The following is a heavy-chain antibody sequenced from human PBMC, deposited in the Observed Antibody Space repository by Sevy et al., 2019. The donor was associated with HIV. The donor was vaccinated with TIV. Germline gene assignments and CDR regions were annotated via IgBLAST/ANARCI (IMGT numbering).Heavy chain of an antibody. D-gene: IGHD6-25*01. CDR1: GFTFSSYG. CDR2: IWYDGSNK. Sequence: GGSLRLSCAASGFTFSSYGMHWVRQAPGKGLEWVAVIWYDGSNKYYADSVKGRFTISRDNSKNTLYLQMNSLRAEDTAVYYGARDLLAAAFDYWGQGTLVTVSS. CDR3: ARDLLAAAFDY. J-gene: IGHJ4*02. V-gene: IGHV3-33*01.